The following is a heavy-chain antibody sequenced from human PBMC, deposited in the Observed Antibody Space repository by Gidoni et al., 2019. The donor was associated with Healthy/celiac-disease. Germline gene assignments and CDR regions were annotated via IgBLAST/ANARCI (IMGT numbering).Heavy chain of an antibody. V-gene: IGHV3-48*02. Sequence: EVQLVESGGGLVQPGGSLRLSCAASGFTFSSYSMNWVRQAPGKGLEWVSYISSSSSTIYYADSVKGRFTISRDNAKNSLYLQMNSLRDEDTAVYYCARESPKVHDYGDLDAFDIWGQGTMVTVSS. J-gene: IGHJ3*02. D-gene: IGHD4-17*01. CDR2: ISSSSSTI. CDR3: ARESPKVHDYGDLDAFDI. CDR1: GFTFSSYS.